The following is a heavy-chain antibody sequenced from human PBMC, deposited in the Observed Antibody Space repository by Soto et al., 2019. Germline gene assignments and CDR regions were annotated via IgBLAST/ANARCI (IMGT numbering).Heavy chain of an antibody. Sequence: ASETLSLTCAVYGGSFSGYYWSWIRQPPGKGLERIGEINHSGSTNYNPSLKSRVTISVDTSKNQFSLKLSSVSAADTAVYYCATGRGVRGVIITTYYYYGLDVWGQGTTVTVSS. D-gene: IGHD3-10*01. CDR1: GGSFSGYY. V-gene: IGHV4-34*01. CDR2: INHSGST. CDR3: ATGRGVRGVIITTYYYYGLDV. J-gene: IGHJ6*02.